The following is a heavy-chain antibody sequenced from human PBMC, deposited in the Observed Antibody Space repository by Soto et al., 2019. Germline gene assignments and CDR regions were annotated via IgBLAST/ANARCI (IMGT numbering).Heavy chain of an antibody. Sequence: GGSLRLSCAASGFTFSDYYMSWIRQAPGKGLEWVSAISGSGGSTYYADSVKGRFTISRVNSKNTLYLQMNSLRAEDTAVYYCAKDPSIAVAGTGSDWFDPWGQGTLVTVSS. CDR3: AKDPSIAVAGTGSDWFDP. J-gene: IGHJ5*02. V-gene: IGHV3-23*01. CDR2: ISGSGGST. D-gene: IGHD6-19*01. CDR1: GFTFSDYY.